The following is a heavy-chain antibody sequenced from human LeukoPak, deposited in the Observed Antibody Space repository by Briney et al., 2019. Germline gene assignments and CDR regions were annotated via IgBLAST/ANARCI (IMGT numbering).Heavy chain of an antibody. Sequence: SKTLSLTCTVSGGSISSYFGSWVRQPPGKGLEWIGYIYYSGSTNYNPSLKSRVTISVDTSKNQFSLKLASVTTADTAVYYCARDRWLGYWGQGTLVTVSS. CDR3: ARDRWLGY. V-gene: IGHV4-59*01. CDR1: GGSISSYF. D-gene: IGHD5-12*01. J-gene: IGHJ4*02. CDR2: IYYSGST.